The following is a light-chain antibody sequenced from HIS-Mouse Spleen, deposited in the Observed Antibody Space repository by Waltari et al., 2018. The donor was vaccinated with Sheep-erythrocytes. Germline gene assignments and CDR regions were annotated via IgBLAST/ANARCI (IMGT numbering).Light chain of an antibody. CDR3: QQRSNWYT. CDR1: QSVSSY. CDR2: AAS. Sequence: EIVLTQSPATLSLSPGERATLPCRASQSVSSYLAWYQQKPGQAPRLLIYAASDRATGIPARLGGSGSGTDFTLTISSLETEDFAVYYGQQRSNWYTFGQRTKLEIK. J-gene: IGKJ2*01. V-gene: IGKV3-11*01.